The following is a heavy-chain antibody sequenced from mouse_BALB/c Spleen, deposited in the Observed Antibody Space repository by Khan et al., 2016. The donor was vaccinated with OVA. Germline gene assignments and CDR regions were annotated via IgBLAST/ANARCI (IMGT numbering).Heavy chain of an antibody. CDR2: ISYSGNT. Sequence: EVQLQESGPGLVKPSQSLSLTCTVTGYSITSDYAWNWIRQFPGTKLEWLGYISYSGNTKYNPSLKSRISVTRDTSKNQFFLQLNSVTTEDSATYYCARVSGGDFDYWGQGTTLTVSS. V-gene: IGHV3-2*02. D-gene: IGHD4-1*01. CDR1: GYSITSDYA. J-gene: IGHJ2*01. CDR3: ARVSGGDFDY.